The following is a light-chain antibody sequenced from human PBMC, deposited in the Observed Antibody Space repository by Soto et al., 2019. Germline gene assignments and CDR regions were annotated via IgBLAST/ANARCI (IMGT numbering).Light chain of an antibody. CDR1: SSDVGGYNY. Sequence: QSALTQPASVSGSPGQSITISCTGTSSDVGGYNYVSWYQQHPGKAPKLMIYEVSNRPSGVSNRFSGYKSGNTASLTISGLQAEDEANYYCRSYTSSNTVVFGGGTKLTVL. J-gene: IGLJ2*01. CDR3: RSYTSSNTVV. V-gene: IGLV2-14*01. CDR2: EVS.